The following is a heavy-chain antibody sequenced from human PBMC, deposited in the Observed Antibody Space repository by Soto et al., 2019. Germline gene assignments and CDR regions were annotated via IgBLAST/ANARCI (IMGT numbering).Heavy chain of an antibody. V-gene: IGHV3-48*01. CDR1: GFTFSSYS. Sequence: GGSLRLSCAASGFTFSSYSMNWVRQAPGKGLEWVSYISSSSSTIYYADSVKGRFTISRDNAKNSLYLQMNSLRAEDTAVYYCARDYGVTMVRGETKEFDYWGQGTLVTVSS. CDR3: ARDYGVTMVRGETKEFDY. J-gene: IGHJ4*02. CDR2: ISSSSSTI. D-gene: IGHD3-10*01.